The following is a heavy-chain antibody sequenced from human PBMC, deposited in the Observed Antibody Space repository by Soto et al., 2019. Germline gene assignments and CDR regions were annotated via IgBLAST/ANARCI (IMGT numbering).Heavy chain of an antibody. CDR2: IHYSGST. D-gene: IGHD3-3*01. CDR3: ARGPFDFWSGYFATIDY. V-gene: IGHV4-59*08. Sequence: QVQLQESGPGLVKPSETLSLTCTVSGGSISNYYWSWIRQPPGKGLEWIGYIHYSGSTKYNPSLKCPFTLSAGTSKKQFSREPSSVTAPNAAVYYCARGPFDFWSGYFATIDYWGQGTLVTVSS. CDR1: GGSISNYY. J-gene: IGHJ4*02.